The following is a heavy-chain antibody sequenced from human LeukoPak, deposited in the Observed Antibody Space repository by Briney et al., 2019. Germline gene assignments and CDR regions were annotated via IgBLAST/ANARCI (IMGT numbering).Heavy chain of an antibody. D-gene: IGHD5-18*01. CDR1: GFTFDDYA. V-gene: IGHV3-9*01. J-gene: IGHJ4*02. CDR2: ISWNSGII. Sequence: GGSLRLSCAASGFTFDDYAMHWVRQAPGKGLEWVSGISWNSGIIGYADSVKGRFTTSRDNAKNSLYLQMNSLRPEDTALYYCTKDSVAMVTTSDYWGQGTLVTVSS. CDR3: TKDSVAMVTTSDY.